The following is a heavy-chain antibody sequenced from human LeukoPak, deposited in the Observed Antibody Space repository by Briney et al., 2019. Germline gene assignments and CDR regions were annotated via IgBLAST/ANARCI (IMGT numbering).Heavy chain of an antibody. CDR1: GGSISSSSYY. J-gene: IGHJ3*02. CDR3: ARPKDYGDYEDALDI. D-gene: IGHD4-17*01. Sequence: SETLSLTCTVSGGSISSSSYYWGWIRQPPGKGLEWIGSIYHSGSTYYNPSLKSRVTISVDTSKNQFSLKLSSVTAADTAVYYCARPKDYGDYEDALDIWGQGTMVTVSS. V-gene: IGHV4-39*07. CDR2: IYHSGST.